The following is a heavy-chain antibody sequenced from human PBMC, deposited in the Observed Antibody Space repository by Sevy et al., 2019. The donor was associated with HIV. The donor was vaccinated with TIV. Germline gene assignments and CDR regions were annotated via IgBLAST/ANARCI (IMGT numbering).Heavy chain of an antibody. CDR1: GASIGTGSDY. CDR2: IYTSGTT. Sequence: SETLSLTCTVSGASIGTGSDYWSWIRQPAGKGLEWIGRIYTSGTTNYNPFLKSRVTISLDTSKNQFSLNLSSVTAADTAVYYCARLNVDVLGGSYDAFDIWGQGTMVTVSS. V-gene: IGHV4-61*02. CDR3: ARLNVDVLGGSYDAFDI. J-gene: IGHJ3*02. D-gene: IGHD3-3*01.